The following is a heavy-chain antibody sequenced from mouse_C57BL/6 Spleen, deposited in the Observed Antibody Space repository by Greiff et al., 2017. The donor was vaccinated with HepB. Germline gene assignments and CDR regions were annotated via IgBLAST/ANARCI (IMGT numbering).Heavy chain of an antibody. D-gene: IGHD2-14*01. J-gene: IGHJ2*01. Sequence: QVQLQQSGAELVKPGASVKLSCKASGYTFTSYWMQWVKQRPGQGLEWIGEIDPSDSYTNYNQKFKGKATLTVDTSSSTAYMQLSSLTSEDSAVYYCARGYNYFDYWGQGTTLTVSS. CDR2: IDPSDSYT. CDR1: GYTFTSYW. V-gene: IGHV1-50*01. CDR3: ARGYNYFDY.